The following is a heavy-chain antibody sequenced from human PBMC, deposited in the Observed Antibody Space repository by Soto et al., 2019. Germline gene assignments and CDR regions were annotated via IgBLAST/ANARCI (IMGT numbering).Heavy chain of an antibody. Sequence: PSETLSLTCTVSGGSISSYYWSWIWQPPGKGQDWIGYVYYSESTNYNPSLKHRVTISVDTSKNQCPRKLSSVTAADTAVYYSARDLGVRGVIIGLQDPCRMDVWGQGTTVTVSS. D-gene: IGHD3-10*01. CDR2: VYYSEST. J-gene: IGHJ6*02. CDR3: ARDLGVRGVIIGLQDPCRMDV. V-gene: IGHV4-59*12. CDR1: GGSISSYY.